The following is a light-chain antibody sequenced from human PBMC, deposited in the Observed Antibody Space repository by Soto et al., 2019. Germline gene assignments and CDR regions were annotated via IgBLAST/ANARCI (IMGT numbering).Light chain of an antibody. CDR2: AAS. Sequence: DIQMPQSPSSLSASVRDRVTITCRASQSISSYLYWYQQKPGKAPKLLIYAASSLQSGVPSRFSGSGSGTDFTLTVSSVQPEDFATYFCQQSYSTPRTFGQGTKVEVK. V-gene: IGKV1-39*01. J-gene: IGKJ1*01. CDR1: QSISSY. CDR3: QQSYSTPRT.